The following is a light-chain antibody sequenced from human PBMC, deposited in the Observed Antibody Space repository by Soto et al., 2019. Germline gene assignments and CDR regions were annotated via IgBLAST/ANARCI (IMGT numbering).Light chain of an antibody. J-gene: IGKJ5*01. CDR3: QQYHSYPLT. V-gene: IGKV1-5*03. CDR2: KAS. CDR1: QSISAW. Sequence: STLSASVGERVTITCRASQSISAWLAWYQQKPGKAPKLLIYKASNVESGVPSRFSGSGSGTEFTLTISSLQPDDFATYYCQQYHSYPLTFGQVTRLEIK.